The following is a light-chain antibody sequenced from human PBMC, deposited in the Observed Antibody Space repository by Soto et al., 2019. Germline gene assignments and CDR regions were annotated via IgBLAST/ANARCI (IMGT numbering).Light chain of an antibody. V-gene: IGKV1-9*01. Sequence: QLTQSPSSLSASVGDRVVITCRATRAISRYLAWYQQKSGAAPKLLMYAATTLQSGVPSRFSGAASGTEFTLTINSLQSDDFATYYCQQLNSYEFGQGTKV. J-gene: IGKJ1*01. CDR3: QQLNSYE. CDR1: RAISRY. CDR2: AAT.